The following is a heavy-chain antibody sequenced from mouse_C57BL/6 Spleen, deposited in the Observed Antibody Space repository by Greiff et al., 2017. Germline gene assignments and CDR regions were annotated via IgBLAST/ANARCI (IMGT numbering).Heavy chain of an antibody. CDR2: IYPGDGDT. Sequence: QVQLQQSGAELVKPGASVKISCKASGYAFSSYWMNWVKQRPGKGLEWIGQIYPGDGDTNYNGKFKGKATLTADKSSSTADMQRSSLTSEDSAVYFCARKPLYYGSWYFDVWGTGTTVTVSS. CDR1: GYAFSSYW. J-gene: IGHJ1*03. CDR3: ARKPLYYGSWYFDV. V-gene: IGHV1-80*01. D-gene: IGHD1-1*01.